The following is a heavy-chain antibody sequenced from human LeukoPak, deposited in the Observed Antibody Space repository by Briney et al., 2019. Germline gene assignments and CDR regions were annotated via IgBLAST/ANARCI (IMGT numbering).Heavy chain of an antibody. D-gene: IGHD6-13*01. J-gene: IGHJ6*03. V-gene: IGHV1-46*01. CDR1: GYTFTSYY. CDR2: INPSGGST. Sequence: GASVKVSCKASGYTFTSYYMHWVRQAPGRGLEWMGIINPSGGSTSYAQKFQGRVTMTRDMSTSTVYMELSSLRSEDTAVYYCARDRSADYYYYYMDVWGKGTMVTVSS. CDR3: ARDRSADYYYYYMDV.